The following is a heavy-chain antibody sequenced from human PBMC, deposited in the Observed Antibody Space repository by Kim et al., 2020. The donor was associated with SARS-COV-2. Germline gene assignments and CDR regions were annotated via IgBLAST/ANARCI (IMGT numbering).Heavy chain of an antibody. CDR1: GFIFSSYW. CDR3: AAATDYGSGSRSLPGNN. D-gene: IGHD3-10*01. CDR2: IQQSGGEK. V-gene: IGHV3-7*05. J-gene: IGHJ5*01. Sequence: GGSLRLSCAASGFIFSSYWMTWVRRAPGKGLEWVAHIQQSGGEKYYADSVKGRFIVSRDNTKDSLFLQMNSLRADDTAVHYCAAATDYGSGSRSLPGNN.